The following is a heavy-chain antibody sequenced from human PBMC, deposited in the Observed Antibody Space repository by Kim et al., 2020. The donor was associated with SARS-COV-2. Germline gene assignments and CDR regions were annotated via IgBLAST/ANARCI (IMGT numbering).Heavy chain of an antibody. CDR1: GYTFTSYA. CDR3: ARDERVWVGPYYYYYYMDV. V-gene: IGHV7-4-1*02. J-gene: IGHJ6*03. D-gene: IGHD1-26*01. Sequence: ASVKVSCKASGYTFTSYAMNWVRQAPGQGLEWMGWINTNTGNPTYAQGFTGRFVFSLDTSVSTAYLQISSLKAEDTAVYYCARDERVWVGPYYYYYYMDVWGKGTTVTVSS. CDR2: INTNTGNP.